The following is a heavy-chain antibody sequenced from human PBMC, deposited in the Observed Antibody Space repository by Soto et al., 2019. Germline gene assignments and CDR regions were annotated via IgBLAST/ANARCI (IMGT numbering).Heavy chain of an antibody. Sequence: GASVKVSCTASGYTLTVYAMHWVRQAPGQRLEWMGWINAGNGNTKYSQKFQGRVTITRDTSASTAYMELSSLRSEDTAVYYCARAVAVAADFDYWGQGTLVTVSS. D-gene: IGHD6-19*01. CDR2: INAGNGNT. CDR3: ARAVAVAADFDY. V-gene: IGHV1-3*01. CDR1: GYTLTVYA. J-gene: IGHJ4*02.